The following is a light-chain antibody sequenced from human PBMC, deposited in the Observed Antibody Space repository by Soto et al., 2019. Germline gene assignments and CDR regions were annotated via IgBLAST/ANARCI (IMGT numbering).Light chain of an antibody. J-gene: IGKJ4*01. CDR3: QRRSNWPLP. CDR2: DAS. V-gene: IGKV3-11*01. Sequence: EIVLTQSPATLSLSPGERATLSCRASQSVSSYLAWYQQKPGQAPRLLIYDASNRATGIPARFSGSGSVPDFTLTISSLEPEDFAVYYCQRRSNWPLPFGGGTKVEIK. CDR1: QSVSSY.